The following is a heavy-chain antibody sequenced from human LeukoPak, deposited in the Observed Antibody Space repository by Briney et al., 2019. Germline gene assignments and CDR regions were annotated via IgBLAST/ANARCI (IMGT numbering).Heavy chain of an antibody. CDR1: GFTFSSYA. J-gene: IGHJ5*02. CDR3: AKGKGDSNLDWFDP. Sequence: GGSLRLSCAASGFTFSSYAMSWVRQGPEKGLEWVSSITGSGAGTYYADSVKGRFTISRDNSKSTLYLQINSLGAGDTAIYYCAKGKGDSNLDWFDPWGQGTLVTVSS. CDR2: ITGSGAGT. V-gene: IGHV3-23*01. D-gene: IGHD4-11*01.